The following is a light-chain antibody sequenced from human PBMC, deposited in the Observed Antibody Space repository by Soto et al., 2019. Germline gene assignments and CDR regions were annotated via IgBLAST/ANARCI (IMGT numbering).Light chain of an antibody. Sequence: QSVLTQPASVSGSPGQAITVSCSGTSSDIGAHNFVSWYQQHPGKAPKLIIYEVINRPSGVSDRFSGSKSGNTASLTISGLQSEDEAAYYRNSYTTSNTFVFGSGTKVTVL. CDR3: NSYTTSNTFV. CDR1: SSDIGAHNF. V-gene: IGLV2-14*03. CDR2: EVI. J-gene: IGLJ1*01.